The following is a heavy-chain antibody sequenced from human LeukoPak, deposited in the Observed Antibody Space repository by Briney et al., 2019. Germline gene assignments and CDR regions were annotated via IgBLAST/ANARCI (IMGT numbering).Heavy chain of an antibody. CDR3: ASGRGYTRFDY. J-gene: IGHJ4*02. Sequence: GGSLRLSCAASGFTFSSYAMHWVRQAPGKGLEYVSAISSNGGSTYYANSVKGRFTISRDNSKNTLYLQMGSLRAEDMAVYYCASGRGYTRFDYWGQGTLVTVSS. CDR1: GFTFSSYA. D-gene: IGHD2-15*01. CDR2: ISSNGGST. V-gene: IGHV3-64*01.